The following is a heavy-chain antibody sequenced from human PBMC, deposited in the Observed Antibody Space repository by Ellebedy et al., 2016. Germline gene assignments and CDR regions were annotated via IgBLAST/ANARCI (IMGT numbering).Heavy chain of an antibody. CDR3: ARDANDAFDH. D-gene: IGHD1-1*01. CDR2: MHPYSGDT. V-gene: IGHV1-8*01. Sequence: ASVKVSXXASGYSFTSYDINWVRQATGQGLEWMGRMHPYSGDTGYARKFQGRVTITRDTSTGTFYIELSSLTSEDTALYYCARDANDAFDHWGQGTLVSVSS. CDR1: GYSFTSYD. J-gene: IGHJ4*02.